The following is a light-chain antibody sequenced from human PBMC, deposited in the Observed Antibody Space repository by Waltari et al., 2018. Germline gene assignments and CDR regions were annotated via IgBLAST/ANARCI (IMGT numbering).Light chain of an antibody. V-gene: IGKV3-20*01. J-gene: IGKJ4*01. CDR3: QQYNNWPPLT. CDR2: GTS. CDR1: QSVSSGY. Sequence: EIVLTQSPGTLSLSPGERATLSCRASQSVSSGYFAWYQQKPGQAPRLLIDGTSNRATGIADRFSGSGSGTDFTLTISRLEPEDFAVYYCQQYNNWPPLTFGGGTKVEIK.